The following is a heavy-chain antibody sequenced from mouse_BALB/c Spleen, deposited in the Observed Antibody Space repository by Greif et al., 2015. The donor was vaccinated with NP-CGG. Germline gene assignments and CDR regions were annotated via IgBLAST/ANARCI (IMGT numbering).Heavy chain of an antibody. CDR3: ARDGYDAMGY. J-gene: IGHJ4*01. CDR1: GFSLTSYG. V-gene: IGHV2-9*02. Sequence: VKLMESGPGLVAPSQILSITCTVSGFSLTSYGVHWVRQPPGKGLEWLGVIWAGGSTNYNSALMSRLSISKDNSKSQVFLKMNSLQTDDTAMYYCARDGYDAMGYWGQGTSVTVSS. CDR2: IWAGGST.